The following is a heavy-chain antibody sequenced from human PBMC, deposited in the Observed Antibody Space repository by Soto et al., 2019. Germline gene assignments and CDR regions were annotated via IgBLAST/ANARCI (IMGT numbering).Heavy chain of an antibody. CDR1: GFTVSSNY. D-gene: IGHD6-19*01. Sequence: GGSLRLSCAASGFTVSSNYMSWVRQAPGKGLEWVSVIYSGGSTYYADSVKGRFTISRDNSKNTLYLQMNSLRAEDTAVYYCARDLYSSGRSLGNWFDPWGQGTLVTVSS. CDR2: IYSGGST. CDR3: ARDLYSSGRSLGNWFDP. V-gene: IGHV3-66*01. J-gene: IGHJ5*02.